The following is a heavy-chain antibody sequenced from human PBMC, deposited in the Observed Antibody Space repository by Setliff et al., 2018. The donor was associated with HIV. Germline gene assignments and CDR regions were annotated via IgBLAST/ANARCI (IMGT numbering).Heavy chain of an antibody. CDR3: ARFDDSNGFDY. J-gene: IGHJ4*02. D-gene: IGHD3-22*01. V-gene: IGHV3-74*01. Sequence: QPGGSLRLSCAASGFTFSSYWMHWVRPAPGKGLVWVSRINSDGSYTSYAASVKGRFTISRDNAKNTLFLQMNSLRAEDTAVYYCARFDDSNGFDYWGQGTLVTVSS. CDR1: GFTFSSYW. CDR2: INSDGSYT.